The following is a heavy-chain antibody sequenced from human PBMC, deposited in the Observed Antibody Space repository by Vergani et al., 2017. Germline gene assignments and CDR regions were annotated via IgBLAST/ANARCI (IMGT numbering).Heavy chain of an antibody. J-gene: IGHJ6*03. CDR2: ISNDGSNK. V-gene: IGHV3-30*04. CDR1: GFTFSSYA. D-gene: IGHD1-26*01. CDR3: ARDGNSGSYFRRGYYYYYYYMDV. Sequence: VQLVESGGGLIQPGGSLRLSCAASGFTFSSYAMHWVRQAPGKGLEWVAVISNDGSNKYHADSVKGRFTISRDNSKDALYLQMNSLRAEDTAVYYCARDGNSGSYFRRGYYYYYYYMDVWGKGTTVTVSS.